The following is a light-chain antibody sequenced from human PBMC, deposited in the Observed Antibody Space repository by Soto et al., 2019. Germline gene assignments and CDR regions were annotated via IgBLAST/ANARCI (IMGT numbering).Light chain of an antibody. CDR1: QSVSYH. CDR2: AAS. Sequence: EIVMTQSPATVSVSPGERATLSCRASQSVSYHLAWYQQKPGQAPRLLIYAASTRATGIPARFSGSGSGTEFTLTISSLQSEDFAVYYCQQYDNWPRVFGQGTRLEIK. J-gene: IGKJ5*01. V-gene: IGKV3-15*01. CDR3: QQYDNWPRV.